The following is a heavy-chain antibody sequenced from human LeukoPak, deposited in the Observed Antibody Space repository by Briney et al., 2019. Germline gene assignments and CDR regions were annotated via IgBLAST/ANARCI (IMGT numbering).Heavy chain of an antibody. CDR1: GDSVSSNSAS. CDR3: ARIGYNRDY. CDR2: TYYRSKWYN. D-gene: IGHD1-14*01. Sequence: SQTLSLTCAISGDSVSSNSASWNWIRQSPSRGLEWLGRTYYRSKWYNDYAVSVKSRININPDTAKNQFSLKLSSVTAADTAVYYCARIGYNRDYWGQGTLVTVSS. V-gene: IGHV6-1*01. J-gene: IGHJ4*02.